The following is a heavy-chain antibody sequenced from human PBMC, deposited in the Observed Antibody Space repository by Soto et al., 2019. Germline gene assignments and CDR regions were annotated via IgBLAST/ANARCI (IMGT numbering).Heavy chain of an antibody. CDR2: IYHSGST. Sequence: SETLSLSCAVSGDSISSSKWWSWVRQPPGKGLEWIGEIYHSGSTNYNPSLKSRVIISVDKSKNQFSLKLSSVTDADTAVYYCARGERQQQRDYWGQGTLVTVSS. D-gene: IGHD6-13*01. V-gene: IGHV4-4*02. J-gene: IGHJ4*02. CDR1: GDSISSSKW. CDR3: ARGERQQQRDY.